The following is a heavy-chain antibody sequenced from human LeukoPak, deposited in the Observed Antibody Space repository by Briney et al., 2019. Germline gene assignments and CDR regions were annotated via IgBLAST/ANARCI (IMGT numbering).Heavy chain of an antibody. D-gene: IGHD6-19*01. CDR1: GGSISSGGYS. CDR3: ARATLPGIAVAGFGQFDY. CDR2: IYYSGST. Sequence: PSQTLSLTCAVSGGSISSGGYSWSWIRQPPGKGLEWIGYIYYSGSTNYNPSLKSRVTISVDTSKNQFSLKLSSVTAADTAVYYCARATLPGIAVAGFGQFDYWGQGTLVTVSS. V-gene: IGHV4-30-4*07. J-gene: IGHJ4*02.